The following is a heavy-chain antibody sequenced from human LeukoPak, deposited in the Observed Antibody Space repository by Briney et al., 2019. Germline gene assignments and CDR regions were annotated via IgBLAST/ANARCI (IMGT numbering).Heavy chain of an antibody. D-gene: IGHD3-22*01. V-gene: IGHV4-59*08. Sequence: SETLSLTCTVSGGSISGYYWSWIRQPPGKGLEWIGYIYYSGSTNYNPSLKSRVTISVDTSKNQFSLKLSSVTAADTAVYYCARHLGKFYYDSSGQTFDPWGQGTLVTVSS. J-gene: IGHJ5*02. CDR2: IYYSGST. CDR1: GGSISGYY. CDR3: ARHLGKFYYDSSGQTFDP.